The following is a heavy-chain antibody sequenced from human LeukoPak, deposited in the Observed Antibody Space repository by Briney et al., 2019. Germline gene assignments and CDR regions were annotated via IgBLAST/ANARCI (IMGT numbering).Heavy chain of an antibody. D-gene: IGHD6-13*01. J-gene: IGHJ5*02. V-gene: IGHV1-69*13. CDR3: ARVAAAGTFNWFDP. CDR1: GGTFSSYA. Sequence: SVKVSCKASGGTFSSYAISWVGQAPGQGLEWMGGIIPIFGTANYAQKFQGRVTITADESTSTAYMELSSLRSEDTAVYYCARVAAAGTFNWFDPWGQGTLVTVSS. CDR2: IIPIFGTA.